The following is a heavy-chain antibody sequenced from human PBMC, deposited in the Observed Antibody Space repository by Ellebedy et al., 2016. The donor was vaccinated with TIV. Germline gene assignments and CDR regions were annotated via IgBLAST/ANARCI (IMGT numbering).Heavy chain of an antibody. D-gene: IGHD1-26*01. Sequence: PGGSLRLSCAASGFTFSSYAMTWVRQAPGKGLEWVSAITGSGGSTYYADSVKGRFTVSRENPKNTLYLQMNSLRAEDTAVYYCVRGAGSYHFDYWGQGTLVTV. CDR2: ITGSGGST. J-gene: IGHJ4*02. V-gene: IGHV3-23*01. CDR1: GFTFSSYA. CDR3: VRGAGSYHFDY.